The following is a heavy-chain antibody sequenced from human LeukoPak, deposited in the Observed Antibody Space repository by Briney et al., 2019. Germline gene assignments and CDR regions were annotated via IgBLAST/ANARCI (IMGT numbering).Heavy chain of an antibody. V-gene: IGHV4-59*01. CDR3: ASTSYDFWSGYSPLGY. J-gene: IGHJ4*02. Sequence: KPSETLSLTCTVSGGSISSYYWSWIRQPPGKGLEWIGYIYYGGSTNYNPSLKSRVTISVDTSKNQFSLKLSSVTAADTAVYYCASTSYDFWSGYSPLGYWGQGTLVTVSS. CDR2: IYYGGST. D-gene: IGHD3-3*01. CDR1: GGSISSYY.